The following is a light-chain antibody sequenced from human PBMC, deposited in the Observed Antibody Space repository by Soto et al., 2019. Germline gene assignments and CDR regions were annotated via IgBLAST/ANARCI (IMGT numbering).Light chain of an antibody. CDR2: EVT. Sequence: QSALTQPASVSGSPGQSITISCTGTSSDIGAYNYVSWYQQHPGKAPKLMIYEVTNRPSGVSNRFSGSKSGNTASLTISGLXXXXEADYYCSSYTRSTTVIFGGGTKLTVL. CDR3: SSYTRSTTVI. V-gene: IGLV2-14*01. J-gene: IGLJ2*01. CDR1: SSDIGAYNY.